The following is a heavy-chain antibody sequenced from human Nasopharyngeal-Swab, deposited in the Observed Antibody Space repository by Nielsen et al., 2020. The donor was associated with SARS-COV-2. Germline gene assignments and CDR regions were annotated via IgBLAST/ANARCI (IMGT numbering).Heavy chain of an antibody. V-gene: IGHV1-24*01. CDR2: FDPEDGET. J-gene: IGHJ5*02. Sequence: ASVKVSCKASGYTFTSYYMHWVRQAPGKGLEWMGGFDPEDGETIYAQKFQGRVTMTEDTSTDTAYMELSSLRSEDTAVYYCATGPVVAPLHWFDPWGQGTLVTVSS. D-gene: IGHD4-23*01. CDR3: ATGPVVAPLHWFDP. CDR1: GYTFTSYY.